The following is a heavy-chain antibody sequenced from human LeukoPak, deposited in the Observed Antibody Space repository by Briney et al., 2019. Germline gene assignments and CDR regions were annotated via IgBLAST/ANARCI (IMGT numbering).Heavy chain of an antibody. V-gene: IGHV3-33*01. CDR3: ARARYYYGSGSYSLDAFDM. CDR2: IWYDGSNK. D-gene: IGHD3-10*01. J-gene: IGHJ3*02. CDR1: GFTLSTYA. Sequence: GRSLRLSCAASGFTLSTYAMHWVRQAPGKGLEWAAAIWYDGSNKYYADSVNGRFTISRDNSKNTLYLQMNSLRAEDRAVYYCARARYYYGSGSYSLDAFDMWGQGTMVTVSS.